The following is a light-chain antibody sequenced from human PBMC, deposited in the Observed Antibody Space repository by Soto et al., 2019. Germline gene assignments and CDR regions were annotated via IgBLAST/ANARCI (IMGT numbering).Light chain of an antibody. J-gene: IGKJ5*01. Sequence: ETVMTQSPATLSVSPGERATLSCRASESIGSNLAWYQQKPGQAPRLLMYGASTRATGIPDRFSGSGSGTEFSFTVTSLQSEDFAVYYCQQYDQWPITFGQGTRLEIK. CDR3: QQYDQWPIT. V-gene: IGKV3-15*01. CDR1: ESIGSN. CDR2: GAS.